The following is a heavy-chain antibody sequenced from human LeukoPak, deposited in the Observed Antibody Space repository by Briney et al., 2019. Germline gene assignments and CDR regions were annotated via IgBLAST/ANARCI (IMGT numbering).Heavy chain of an antibody. Sequence: SGTLSLTCAVSGGSISSSNWWSWVRQPPGKGLEWIGEIYHSGSTNYNPSLKSRVTISVDKSKNQFSLKLSSVTAADTTVYYCAREGPPGYCSGGSCSFNYYYYGMDVWGQGTTVTVSS. CDR2: IYHSGST. D-gene: IGHD2-15*01. V-gene: IGHV4-4*02. CDR3: AREGPPGYCSGGSCSFNYYYYGMDV. CDR1: GGSISSSNW. J-gene: IGHJ6*02.